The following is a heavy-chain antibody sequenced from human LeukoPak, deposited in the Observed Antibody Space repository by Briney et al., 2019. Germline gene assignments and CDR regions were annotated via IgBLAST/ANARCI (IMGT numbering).Heavy chain of an antibody. CDR3: ARGPSEQFLGYYMDV. D-gene: IGHD7-27*01. CDR1: GGSIRSHY. V-gene: IGHV4-59*11. J-gene: IGHJ6*03. Sequence: SETLSLTCIVSGGSIRSHYWSWIRQPPGKPLEWIGYMYYSGLTNSNPSLKSRVTLSIDKSRNQFSRNLRSLTAADTAVYYCARGPSEQFLGYYMDVWGKGTTVIVSS. CDR2: MYYSGLT.